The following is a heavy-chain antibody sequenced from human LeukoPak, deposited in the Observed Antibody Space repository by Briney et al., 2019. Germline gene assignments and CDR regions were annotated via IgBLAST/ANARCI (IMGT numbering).Heavy chain of an antibody. Sequence: ASVKVSCKASGYTFTGYYMHRVRQAPGQGLEWMGWINPNSGGTNYAQKFQGRVTMTRDTSISTAYMELSRLRSDDTAVYYCARDPLYGDYVDYWGQGTLVTVSS. J-gene: IGHJ4*02. CDR2: INPNSGGT. CDR3: ARDPLYGDYVDY. D-gene: IGHD4-17*01. CDR1: GYTFTGYY. V-gene: IGHV1-2*02.